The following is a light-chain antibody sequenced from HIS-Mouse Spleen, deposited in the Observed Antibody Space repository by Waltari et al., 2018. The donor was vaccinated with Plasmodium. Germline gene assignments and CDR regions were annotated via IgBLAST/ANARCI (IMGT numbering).Light chain of an antibody. J-gene: IGLJ2*01. Sequence: SYELTQPPSVSVSLGQMARITCSGEALPKKYAYLYQQKQGQFPVLGIYKDSERPPGIPERFSGSSSGTIVTLTISGVQAEDEADYYCLSADSSGTYVVFGGGTKLTVL. CDR3: LSADSSGTYVV. CDR1: ALPKKY. CDR2: KDS. V-gene: IGLV3-16*01.